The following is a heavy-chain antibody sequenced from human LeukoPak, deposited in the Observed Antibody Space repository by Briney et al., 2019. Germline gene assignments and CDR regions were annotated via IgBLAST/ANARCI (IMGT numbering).Heavy chain of an antibody. D-gene: IGHD1-20*01. J-gene: IGHJ4*02. CDR3: ATEIPGTCYFQN. Sequence: ASVKVSCKASGHGFTNYFIHWVRQAPGQATEWMGLINPTGGGTTYPQKLQDRVTMTRDTSTGTVYMELSSVTSDDTAVYYCATEIPGTCYFQNWGQGTRVTVSS. CDR2: INPTGGGT. V-gene: IGHV1-46*04. CDR1: GHGFTNYF.